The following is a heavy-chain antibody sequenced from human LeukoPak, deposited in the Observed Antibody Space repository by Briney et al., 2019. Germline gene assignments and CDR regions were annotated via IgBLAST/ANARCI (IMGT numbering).Heavy chain of an antibody. D-gene: IGHD2-2*01. CDR1: GFTFSSYW. J-gene: IGHJ6*03. CDR2: IKQDGSEK. CDR3: AREVPDIVVVPAARFDYYYYYMDV. Sequence: GGSLRLSCAASGFTFSSYWMSWVRQAPGKGLEWVANIKQDGSEKYYVDSVKGRFTISRDNAKNSLYLQMNSLRAEDTAVYYCAREVPDIVVVPAARFDYYYYYMDVWGKGTTVTVSS. V-gene: IGHV3-7*01.